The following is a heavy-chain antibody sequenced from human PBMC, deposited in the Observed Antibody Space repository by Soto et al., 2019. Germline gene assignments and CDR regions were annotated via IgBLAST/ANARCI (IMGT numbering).Heavy chain of an antibody. D-gene: IGHD2-21*02. CDR2: INPSGGST. CDR3: ARDIFPRHIVVVTAILGDFDI. V-gene: IGHV1-46*01. CDR1: GYTFTSYY. J-gene: IGHJ3*02. Sequence: QVQLVQSGAEVKKPGASVKVSCKASGYTFTSYYMHWVRQAPGQGLEWMGIINPSGGSTSYAQKFQGRVTMTRDTSTSTVYMELSSLRSEDTAVYYCARDIFPRHIVVVTAILGDFDIWGQGTMVTVSS.